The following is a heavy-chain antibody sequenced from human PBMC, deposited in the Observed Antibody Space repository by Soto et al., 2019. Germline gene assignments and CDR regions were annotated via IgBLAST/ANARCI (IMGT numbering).Heavy chain of an antibody. D-gene: IGHD1-26*01. CDR1: AGSITTDY. J-gene: IGHJ6*02. V-gene: IGHV4-59*01. Sequence: SETLSLTCNVSAGSITTDYWSWIRQAPGRGLQWIGYIFYSGIPVNTPTQKSRHSISEDPYKNHITLTMSTVTAADTATYYCARLFIVGAPGSYYTGLDVWGQGTTVT. CDR2: IFYSGIP. CDR3: ARLFIVGAPGSYYTGLDV.